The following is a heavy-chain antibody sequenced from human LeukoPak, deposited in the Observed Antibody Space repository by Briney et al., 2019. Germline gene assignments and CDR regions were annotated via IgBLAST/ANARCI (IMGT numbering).Heavy chain of an antibody. V-gene: IGHV4-39*01. CDR3: ASLAAAASSGDDAFDI. D-gene: IGHD6-13*01. CDR1: GGSISSSSYY. J-gene: IGHJ3*02. CDR2: IYYSGST. Sequence: PSETLSLTCTVSGGSISSSSYYWGWIRQRPGKGLEWIGSIYYSGSTYYNPSLKSRVTISVDTSKNQFSLKLSSVTAADTAVYYCASLAAAASSGDDAFDIWGQGTMVTVSS.